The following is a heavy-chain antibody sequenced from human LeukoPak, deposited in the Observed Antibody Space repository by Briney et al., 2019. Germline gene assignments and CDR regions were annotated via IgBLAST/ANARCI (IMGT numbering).Heavy chain of an antibody. V-gene: IGHV4-30-2*01. CDR1: GGSISSGGYS. CDR3: ARYLHGEVLDY. D-gene: IGHD3-10*01. J-gene: IGHJ4*02. Sequence: PSETLSLTCAVSGGSISSGGYSWSWIRQPPGKGLEWIGYIYHSGSTYYNPSLKSRVTISVDRSKNQFSLKLSSVTAADTAVYYCARYLHGEVLDYWGQGTLVTVSS. CDR2: IYHSGST.